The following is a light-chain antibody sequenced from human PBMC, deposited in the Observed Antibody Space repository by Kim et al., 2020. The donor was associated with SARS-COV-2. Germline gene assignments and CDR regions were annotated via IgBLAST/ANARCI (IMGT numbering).Light chain of an antibody. V-gene: IGKV3-20*01. J-gene: IGKJ1*01. CDR1: QSVRSSY. Sequence: SPGDRATLACRASQSVRSSYLAWYQQKPAQAPRLLIYGISTRATGIPERFSGSGSETDFTLTISRLEPEDFAVYYCQQYGSSPRTFGQGTKVDIK. CDR2: GIS. CDR3: QQYGSSPRT.